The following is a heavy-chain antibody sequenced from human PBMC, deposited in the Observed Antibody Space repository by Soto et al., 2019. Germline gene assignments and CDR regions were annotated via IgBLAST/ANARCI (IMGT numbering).Heavy chain of an antibody. J-gene: IGHJ5*02. CDR1: GDSIRSYY. CDR2: VYYIGNT. CDR3: ARDLLYSGFDP. Sequence: QVQLQESGPGLVKPSETLSLTCYVSGDSIRSYYWSWIRQPPGKGLEWIGSVYYIGNTNYNPSLKSRVTISLDTSENKFSLRLTSVTAADTAVYYCARDLLYSGFDPWGQGTLVTVSS. D-gene: IGHD5-12*01. V-gene: IGHV4-59*01.